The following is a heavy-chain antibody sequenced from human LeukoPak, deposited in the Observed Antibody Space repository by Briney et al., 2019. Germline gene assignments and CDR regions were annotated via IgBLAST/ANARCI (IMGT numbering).Heavy chain of an antibody. Sequence: GGSLRLSCAASGFTFSSYGMHWVRQAPGKGLEWVAVISYDGSNKYYADSVKGRFTISRDNSKNTLYLQMNSLRAEDTAVYYCAKEGPGAGGVKDWGQGTLVTVSS. CDR1: GFTFSSYG. CDR2: ISYDGSNK. V-gene: IGHV3-30*18. J-gene: IGHJ4*02. D-gene: IGHD3-16*01. CDR3: AKEGPGAGGVKD.